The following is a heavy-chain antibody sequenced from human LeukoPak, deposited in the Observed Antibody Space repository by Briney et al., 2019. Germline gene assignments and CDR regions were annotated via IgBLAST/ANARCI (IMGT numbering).Heavy chain of an antibody. CDR2: ISGAGGRT. CDR3: AKDRADNGDRLRFDP. Sequence: GGSLRLSCAASGFSLSTYAMSWVRQAPGKGPEWVSAISGAGGRTYYADSVKGRFTISRDNSKNTLYLQMDSLRAEDTAVYYCAKDRADNGDRLRFDPWGREPWSPSPQ. D-gene: IGHD4-17*01. J-gene: IGHJ5*02. V-gene: IGHV3-23*01. CDR1: GFSLSTYA.